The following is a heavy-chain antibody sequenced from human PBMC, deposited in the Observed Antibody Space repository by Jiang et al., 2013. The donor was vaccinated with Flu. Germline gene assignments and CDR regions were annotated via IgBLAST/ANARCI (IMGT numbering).Heavy chain of an antibody. D-gene: IGHD1-26*01. CDR2: IYTSGST. J-gene: IGHJ4*02. CDR3: ARGGASLDY. CDR1: GGSISNYF. Sequence: KPSETLSLTCTVSGGSISNYFWNWIRQPAGKGLEWIGRIYTSGSTNYNPSLKSRVTMSADTSKNQLSLKVSSVTAADTAVYYCARGGASLDYWGQGTLVTVSS. V-gene: IGHV4-4*07.